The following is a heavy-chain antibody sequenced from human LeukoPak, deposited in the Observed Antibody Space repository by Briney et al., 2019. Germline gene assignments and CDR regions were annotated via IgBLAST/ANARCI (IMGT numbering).Heavy chain of an antibody. CDR1: GFIFGSYA. J-gene: IGHJ4*02. CDR3: AKEEDYYDSSGYYYSASGDY. Sequence: PGGSLRLSCAASGFIFGSYAMSWVRQAPGKGLEWVSAISGSGGSTYYADSVKGRFTISRDNSKNTLYLQMNSLRAEDTAVYYCAKEEDYYDSSGYYYSASGDYWGQGTLVTVSS. V-gene: IGHV3-23*01. CDR2: ISGSGGST. D-gene: IGHD3-22*01.